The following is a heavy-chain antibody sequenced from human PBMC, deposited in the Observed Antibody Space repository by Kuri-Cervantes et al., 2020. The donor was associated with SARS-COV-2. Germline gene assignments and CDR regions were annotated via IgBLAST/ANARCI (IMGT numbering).Heavy chain of an antibody. CDR1: GFTFSSYS. D-gene: IGHD2-15*01. Sequence: GESPKISCAASGFTFSSYSMNWVRQAPGKGLEWVSSISSSSSYIYYADSVKGRFTISRDNAKNSLYLQMNSLRAEDTAVYYCARDGVTVGKYWGQGTLVTVSS. J-gene: IGHJ4*02. CDR3: ARDGVTVGKY. V-gene: IGHV3-21*01. CDR2: ISSSSSYI.